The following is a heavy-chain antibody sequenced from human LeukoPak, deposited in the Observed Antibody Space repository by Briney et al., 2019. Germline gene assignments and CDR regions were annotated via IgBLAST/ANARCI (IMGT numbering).Heavy chain of an antibody. J-gene: IGHJ4*02. CDR1: GLTFSAYV. CDR2: ISGSGDNT. Sequence: AGGSLRLSCAASGLTFSAYVMSWVRQAPGKGLEWVSGISGSGDNTHYADSVKGRFTISRDNSKNTLYLQMNSLRAEDTAVYYCAKAGGSSSGWFGFWGQGTLVTVSS. D-gene: IGHD6-19*01. CDR3: AKAGGSSSGWFGF. V-gene: IGHV3-23*01.